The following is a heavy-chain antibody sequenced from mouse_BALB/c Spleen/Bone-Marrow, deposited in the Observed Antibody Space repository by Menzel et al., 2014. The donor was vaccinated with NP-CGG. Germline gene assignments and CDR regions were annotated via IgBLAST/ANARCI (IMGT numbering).Heavy chain of an antibody. V-gene: IGHV1-31*01. D-gene: IGHD1-2*01. CDR3: ARWYYGYY. Sequence: EVKLMESGPDLVKPGASVKISCKASGYSFTGYYMHWLKQSHGKSLEWIGRINPNNGDTHHNQRFKGKAILTVDKSSSTAYMELHSLTSEDSAVYYCARWYYGYYWAQGTTLTVSS. CDR1: GYSFTGYY. CDR2: INPNNGDT. J-gene: IGHJ2*01.